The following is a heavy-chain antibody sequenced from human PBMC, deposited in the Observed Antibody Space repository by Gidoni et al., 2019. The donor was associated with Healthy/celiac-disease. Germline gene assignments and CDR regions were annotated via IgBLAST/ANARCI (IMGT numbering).Heavy chain of an antibody. CDR1: GFTFSSYA. V-gene: IGHV3-23*04. CDR2: ISGSGGST. D-gene: IGHD3-16*01. J-gene: IGHJ6*02. Sequence: EVQLVESGGGLVQPGGSLRLSCAASGFTFSSYAMSWVRQAPGKGLEWVSAISGSGGSTYYADSVKGRFTISRDNSKNTLYLQMNSLRAEDTAVYYCANTPPPIVRLWGDYYYGMDVWGQGTTVTVSS. CDR3: ANTPPPIVRLWGDYYYGMDV.